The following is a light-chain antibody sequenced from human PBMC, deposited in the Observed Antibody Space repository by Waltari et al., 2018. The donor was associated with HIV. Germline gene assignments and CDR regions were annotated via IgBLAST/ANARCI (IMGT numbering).Light chain of an antibody. CDR2: EVS. J-gene: IGLJ1*01. CDR1: SSDVGGYNY. CDR3: SSYTSSSTPV. Sequence: QSALTQPASVSGSPGQSITISCTGTSSDVGGYNYVSCYQQHPGKAPKLMIYEVSNRPSGVSNRFSGSKSVNPASLTISGLQAEDEADYYCSSYTSSSTPVFGTGTKVTVL. V-gene: IGLV2-14*01.